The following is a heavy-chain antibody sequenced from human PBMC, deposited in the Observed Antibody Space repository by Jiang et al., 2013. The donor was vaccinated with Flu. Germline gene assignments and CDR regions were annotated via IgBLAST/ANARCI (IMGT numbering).Heavy chain of an antibody. V-gene: IGHV4-34*01. Sequence: LLKPSETLSLTCAVYGGSFSGYYWSWIRQPPGKGLEWIGEINHSGSTNYNPSLKSRVTISVDTSKNQFSLKLSSVTAADTAVYYRARRRRGEWGFDYWGQGTLVTVSS. D-gene: IGHD3-10*01. J-gene: IGHJ4*02. CDR2: INHSGST. CDR1: GGSFSGYY. CDR3: ARRRRGEWGFDY.